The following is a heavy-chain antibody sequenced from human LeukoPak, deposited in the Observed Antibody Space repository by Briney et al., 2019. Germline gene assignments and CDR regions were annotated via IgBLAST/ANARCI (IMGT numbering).Heavy chain of an antibody. CDR2: FNHSEST. CDR1: GGSFSGYY. CDR3: ARGSSSWSVPRVMDV. V-gene: IGHV4-34*01. J-gene: IGHJ6*02. Sequence: SETLSLTCAVYGGSFSGYYWSWIRQPPGKGLEWIGEFNHSESTNYNPSLKSRVTISVDTSKNQFSLKLSSVTAADTAVYYCARGSSSWSVPRVMDVWGQGTTVTVSS. D-gene: IGHD6-13*01.